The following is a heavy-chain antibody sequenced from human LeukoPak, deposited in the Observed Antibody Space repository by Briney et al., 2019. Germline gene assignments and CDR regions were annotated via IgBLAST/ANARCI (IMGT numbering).Heavy chain of an antibody. J-gene: IGHJ4*02. CDR2: IWYDGSTK. D-gene: IGHD3-3*01. CDR3: AKDQGYYAFWSGFHY. CDR1: GFTCSSHG. Sequence: GGSLRLSCAASGFTCSSHGMHWVRQAPGKGLEWVAVIWYDGSTKFYADSVKGRYTISRDNSKNTLYLQMNSLRVEDTAIYYCAKDQGYYAFWSGFHYWGQGTLVTVSS. V-gene: IGHV3-30*02.